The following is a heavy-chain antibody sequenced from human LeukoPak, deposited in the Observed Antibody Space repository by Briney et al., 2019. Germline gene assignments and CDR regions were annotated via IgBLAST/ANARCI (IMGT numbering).Heavy chain of an antibody. D-gene: IGHD3-10*01. CDR3: ARGGSGIEY. CDR2: INSGGSSS. CDR1: GFTFSSYW. J-gene: IGHJ4*02. Sequence: GGSLRLSCAVSGFTFSSYWMYWVRQAPGKGLVWVSRINSGGSSSGYADSVKGRFTISRDNAKNTLYLQMNSLRAEDTALYYCARGGSGIEYWGQGTLVTVSS. V-gene: IGHV3-74*01.